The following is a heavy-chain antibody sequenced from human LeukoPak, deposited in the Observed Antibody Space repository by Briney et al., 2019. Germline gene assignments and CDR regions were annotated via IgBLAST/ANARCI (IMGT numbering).Heavy chain of an antibody. D-gene: IGHD3-3*02. J-gene: IGHJ4*02. V-gene: IGHV3-53*01. Sequence: GGSLRLSCAASGFTFSSYAMSWVRQAPGRGLEWVSVIYSGGTTYYAESVKGRFTISRDNSKNMLYLQMNSLRAGDTAVYYCARERSIRAFDYWGQGTLVTVSS. CDR2: IYSGGTT. CDR3: ARERSIRAFDY. CDR1: GFTFSSYA.